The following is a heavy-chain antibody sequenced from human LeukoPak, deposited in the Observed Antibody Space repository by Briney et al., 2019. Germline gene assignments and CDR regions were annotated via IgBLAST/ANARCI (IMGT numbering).Heavy chain of an antibody. J-gene: IGHJ4*02. D-gene: IGHD2-21*02. CDR1: GFTFDDYA. CDR3: AREQTRGGDLDY. V-gene: IGHV3-9*01. CDR2: ISWNSGSI. Sequence: GGSLRLSCAASGFTFDDYAMHWVRQAPGKGLEWVSGISWNSGSIGYADSVKGRFTISRDNARNSLYLQMFSLKVEDTAVYYCAREQTRGGDLDYWGQGAQITVSS.